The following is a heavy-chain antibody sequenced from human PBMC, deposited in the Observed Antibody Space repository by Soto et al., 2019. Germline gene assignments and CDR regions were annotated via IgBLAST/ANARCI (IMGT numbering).Heavy chain of an antibody. V-gene: IGHV1-69*13. CDR1: GGTLRNYA. CDR2: MIPFFDTR. CDR3: ATSVITPLGVSDYYYYYSPMDV. D-gene: IGHD3-16*01. J-gene: IGHJ6*02. Sequence: SVKVSCKASGGTLRNYAFSWVRQAPGQGLEWMGGMIPFFDTRNSAQNFQGRVTITADESTSTVYMELNSLRSEDTAVYYCATSVITPLGVSDYYYYYSPMDVWGQGTTVTVSS.